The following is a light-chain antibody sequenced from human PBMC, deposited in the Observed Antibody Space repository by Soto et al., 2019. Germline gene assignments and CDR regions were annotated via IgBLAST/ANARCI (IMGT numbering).Light chain of an antibody. CDR3: QQSAKIPRT. Sequence: EIVLTQSPGTLSLSPGERATLSCRASQSVSSSYLAWYQQKPGQAPRLLIYGASSRATGIPDRFSGSGSGTDFTLTISRLEPEDSAIYYCQQSAKIPRTFGQGTKVEI. CDR2: GAS. V-gene: IGKV3-20*01. CDR1: QSVSSSY. J-gene: IGKJ1*01.